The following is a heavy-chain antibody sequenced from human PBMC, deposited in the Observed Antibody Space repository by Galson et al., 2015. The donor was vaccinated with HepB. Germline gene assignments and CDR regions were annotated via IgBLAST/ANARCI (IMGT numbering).Heavy chain of an antibody. CDR2: IRYAGTNK. V-gene: IGHV3-30*02. CDR3: AKESEPTIAAAATFDY. CDR1: GFTFSSYG. J-gene: IGHJ4*02. D-gene: IGHD6-13*01. Sequence: SLRLSCAASGFTFSSYGMHWVRQAPGKELEWVAFIRYAGTNKYYADSVKGRFTISRDNSKNTLSLQMNSLRAEDSAVYYCAKESEPTIAAAATFDYWGQGTLVTVSS.